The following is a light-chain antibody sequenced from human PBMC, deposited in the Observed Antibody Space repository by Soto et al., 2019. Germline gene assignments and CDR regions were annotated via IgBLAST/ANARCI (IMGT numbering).Light chain of an antibody. CDR1: SSDVGGYEY. CDR3: ASITRSSTSA. V-gene: IGLV2-14*01. CDR2: DVT. J-gene: IGLJ1*01. Sequence: QSVLSQPASVSGSPGQSITISYTGTSSDVGGYEYVSWYQHQPDKAPKLIIYDVTNRPSGVSTRFSGSKSGNTASLTISGIQTEDEADYYCASITRSSTSAFGTGTKVTVL.